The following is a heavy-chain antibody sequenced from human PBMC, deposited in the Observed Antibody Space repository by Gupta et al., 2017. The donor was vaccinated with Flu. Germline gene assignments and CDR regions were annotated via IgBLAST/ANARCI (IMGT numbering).Heavy chain of an antibody. CDR2: VDPLNGAT. Sequence: EVQLVQSGAEVKKPGTTVKISCKVSGYTFTDYYIHWVQQAPGKGLAWMGLVDPLNGATIYTEKFQGRVTMTADTSTDTAYMELSNLSSQDTAVYYCATYVARSDPLIFGAFDIWGQGTMVTVSS. CDR1: GYTFTDYY. CDR3: ATYVARSDPLIFGAFDI. D-gene: IGHD3/OR15-3a*01. J-gene: IGHJ3*02. V-gene: IGHV1-69-2*01.